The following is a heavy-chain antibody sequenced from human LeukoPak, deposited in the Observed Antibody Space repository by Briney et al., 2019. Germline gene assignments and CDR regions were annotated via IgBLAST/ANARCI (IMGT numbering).Heavy chain of an antibody. CDR2: INRGGTIT. CDR1: GITFRSYE. D-gene: IGHD2-21*02. J-gene: IGHJ4*02. CDR3: AGFCGGDCYPH. V-gene: IGHV3-48*03. Sequence: SGGSLRLSCVASGITFRSYEMNWVRQAPGKGPEWVSYINRGGTITYYADSEKGRFTISRDNAKKSVYLQMNSLGVEDTAVYYCAGFCGGDCYPHWGQGTLVTVSS.